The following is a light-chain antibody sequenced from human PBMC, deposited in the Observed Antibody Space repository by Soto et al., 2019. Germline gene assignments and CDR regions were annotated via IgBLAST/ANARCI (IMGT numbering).Light chain of an antibody. CDR3: NSYTSSTPLV. J-gene: IGLJ2*01. CDR1: SSDVGGYNY. V-gene: IGLV2-14*01. CDR2: EVS. Sequence: QSALTQPASVSGSPGQSITISCTGTSSDVGGYNYVSWFQQHPGKAPKLKIYEVSNRPSGVSNRFTDSKSGNTASLTISGLQAEDDADYYCNSYTSSTPLVLGGGTKLTVL.